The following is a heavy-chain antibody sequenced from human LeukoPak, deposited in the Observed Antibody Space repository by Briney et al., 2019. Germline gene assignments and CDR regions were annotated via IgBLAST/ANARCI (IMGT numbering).Heavy chain of an antibody. CDR2: IHTSGST. J-gene: IGHJ1*01. CDR3: ARSEIAAAAEYFQH. V-gene: IGHV4-61*02. D-gene: IGHD6-13*01. CDR1: GGSISSGSYY. Sequence: PSETLSLTCTVSGGSISSGSYYWSWIRQPAGKGLEWIGRIHTSGSTNYNPSLKSRVTIPVDTSKNQFSLKLNSVTAADTAVYYCARSEIAAAAEYFQHWGQGTLVTVSS.